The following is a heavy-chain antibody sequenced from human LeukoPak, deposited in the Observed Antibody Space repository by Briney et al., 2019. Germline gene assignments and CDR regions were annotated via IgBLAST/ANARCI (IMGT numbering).Heavy chain of an antibody. CDR3: ARRSCSSTSCYFNVFRGWFDP. D-gene: IGHD2-2*01. CDR2: INHSGST. V-gene: IGHV4-34*01. CDR1: GGSSSGYY. J-gene: IGHJ5*02. Sequence: PSETLSLTCAVYGGSSSGYYWSWIRQPPGKGLEWIGEINHSGSTNYNPSLKSRVTISVDTSKNQFSLKLSSVTAADTAVYYCARRSCSSTSCYFNVFRGWFDPWGQGTLVTVSS.